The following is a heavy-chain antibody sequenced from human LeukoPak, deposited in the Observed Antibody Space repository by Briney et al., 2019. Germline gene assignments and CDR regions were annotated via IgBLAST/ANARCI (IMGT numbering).Heavy chain of an antibody. CDR2: IYNSGST. Sequence: GGSLRLTCAASGFTVNSNDMSWVRQAPGKGLECVSIIYNSGSTFHADSVKGRFTISRDNSKNTLHLQMNSLRAEDAAVYYCARVVDHDYSDYYLDYWGQGTLVTVSS. CDR3: ARVVDHDYSDYYLDY. D-gene: IGHD4-11*01. CDR1: GFTVNSND. J-gene: IGHJ4*02. V-gene: IGHV3-53*01.